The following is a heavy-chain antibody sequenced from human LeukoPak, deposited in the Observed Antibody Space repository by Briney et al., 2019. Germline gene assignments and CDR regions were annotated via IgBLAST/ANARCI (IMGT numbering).Heavy chain of an antibody. Sequence: GGSLRLSCAASGFTFSSYSMNWVRQAPGKGLEWVSSISSSGSYIYYADSVKGRFTISRDNAKNSLYLQMNSLRAEDTAVYYCARDGEAGGQGTFCDYWGQGALVTVSS. CDR3: ARDGEAGGQGTFCDY. CDR2: ISSSGSYI. CDR1: GFTFSSYS. J-gene: IGHJ4*02. D-gene: IGHD3-10*01. V-gene: IGHV3-21*01.